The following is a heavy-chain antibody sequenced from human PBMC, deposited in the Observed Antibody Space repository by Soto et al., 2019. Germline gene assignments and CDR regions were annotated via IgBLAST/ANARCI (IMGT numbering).Heavy chain of an antibody. CDR2: MSHDGRNK. Sequence: QVQLVESGGGVVQPGRSLRLSCAASGFTFSSYAIHWVRQAPGKGLEWVAVMSHDGRNKYYAESVKGRFTISRDNSKNTLYLQMNSLRAEDTAVYYCARGSDSSGWYLLWHLDYWGQGTLVTVSS. V-gene: IGHV3-30*14. J-gene: IGHJ4*02. D-gene: IGHD6-19*01. CDR3: ARGSDSSGWYLLWHLDY. CDR1: GFTFSSYA.